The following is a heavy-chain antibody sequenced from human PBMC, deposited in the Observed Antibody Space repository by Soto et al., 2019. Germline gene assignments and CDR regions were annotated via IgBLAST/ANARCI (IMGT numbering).Heavy chain of an antibody. V-gene: IGHV3-48*02. CDR2: ISSSSTTI. D-gene: IGHD3-22*01. J-gene: IGHJ4*02. CDR1: GFTFSSYG. CDR3: ARSPYYYDSSNYYGY. Sequence: EVQLVESGGGLVQPGGSLRLSCAASGFTFSSYGMNWVRQAPGKGLEWVSYISSSSTTIYYADSVKGRFTIFRDNAKNSLYLQLNNLRDEDTAVYYCARSPYYYDSSNYYGYWGQGTLVTVSS.